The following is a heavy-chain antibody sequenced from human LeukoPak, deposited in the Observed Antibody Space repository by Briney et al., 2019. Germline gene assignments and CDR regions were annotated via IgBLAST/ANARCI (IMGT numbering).Heavy chain of an antibody. Sequence: SETLSLTCTVSGYSISSGYYWGWSRPPPGKGLEWIGIIYHSGSTYYNPSLKSRVTISVDTSKNHFSLKLSSVTAADTAVYYCARDYDFWSGYYRIVEYNWFDHWGQGTLVTVSS. CDR1: GYSISSGYY. CDR2: IYHSGST. J-gene: IGHJ5*02. CDR3: ARDYDFWSGYYRIVEYNWFDH. V-gene: IGHV4-38-2*02. D-gene: IGHD3-3*01.